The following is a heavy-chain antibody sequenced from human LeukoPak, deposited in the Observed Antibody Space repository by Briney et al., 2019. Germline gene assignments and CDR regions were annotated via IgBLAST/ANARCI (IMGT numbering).Heavy chain of an antibody. CDR1: GGSISSGGYY. D-gene: IGHD5-18*01. V-gene: IGHV4-31*03. J-gene: IGHJ4*02. CDR3: ARESYGFTIDY. Sequence: SQTLSLTCTVSGGSISSGGYYWSWIRQHPGKGLEWIGYIYYSGSTYYNPSLKSRVTISVDTSKNQFSLKLSSVTAAATAVYYCARESYGFTIDYWGQGTLVTVSS. CDR2: IYYSGST.